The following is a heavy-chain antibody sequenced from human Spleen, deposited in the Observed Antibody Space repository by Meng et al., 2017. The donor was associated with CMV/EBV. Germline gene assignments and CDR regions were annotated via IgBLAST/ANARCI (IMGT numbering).Heavy chain of an antibody. V-gene: IGHV3-30*02. CDR1: GFTFSNHG. Sequence: GESLKISCAASGFTFSNHGMHWVRQAPGKGLEWVAFVRYDGSYKLFIDSVKGRFTISRDNSKNILYLQMNRLRAEDTAVYYCATERDFWSPRGVYYYYGMDVWGQGTTVTVSS. CDR2: VRYDGSYK. D-gene: IGHD3-3*01. CDR3: ATERDFWSPRGVYYYYGMDV. J-gene: IGHJ6*02.